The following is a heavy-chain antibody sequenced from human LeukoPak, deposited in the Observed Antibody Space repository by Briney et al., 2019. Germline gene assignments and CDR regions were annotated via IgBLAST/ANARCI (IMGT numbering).Heavy chain of an antibody. CDR2: ISSNGGST. CDR1: GFTFSSYA. V-gene: IGHV3-64*01. D-gene: IGHD5-12*01. CDR3: ARATINEGQREYFQH. J-gene: IGHJ1*01. Sequence: GGSLRLSCAASGFTFSSYAMHWVRQAPGKGLEYVSAISSNGGSTYYANSVKGRFTISRDNSKNTLYLQMGSLRAEDTAVYYCARATINEGQREYFQHWGQGTLVTVSS.